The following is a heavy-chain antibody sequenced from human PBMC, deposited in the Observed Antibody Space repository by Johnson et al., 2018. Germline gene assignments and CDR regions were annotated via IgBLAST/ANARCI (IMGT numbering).Heavy chain of an antibody. CDR2: ISYDGSNK. V-gene: IGHV3-30*18. J-gene: IGHJ4*02. D-gene: IGHD3-3*01. CDR3: AKLMAAIVGGVFDY. Sequence: VQLVESGGGVVQPGRSLRLSCAASGFSFSTYGMHWVRQAPGKGLEWVAVISYDGSNKNYADSVKGRFTISRDNAKNTVYLQMNSLRAEDTAVYYCAKLMAAIVGGVFDYWGQGTLVTVSS. CDR1: GFSFSTYG.